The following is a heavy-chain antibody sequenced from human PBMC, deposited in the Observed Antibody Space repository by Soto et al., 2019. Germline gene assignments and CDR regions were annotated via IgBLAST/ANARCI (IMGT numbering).Heavy chain of an antibody. D-gene: IGHD5-18*01. CDR3: ARDIYSYGSVGTPDI. Sequence: GGSLRLSCAASGFTFSSYGMTWVRQAPGKGLEWVAAISNDGNRQLYADSVKDRFTISRDNSRNTLDLQMNNLRTEDTGVYFCARDIYSYGSVGTPDIWGQGTMVTVSS. V-gene: IGHV3-30*03. CDR2: ISNDGNRQ. J-gene: IGHJ3*02. CDR1: GFTFSSYG.